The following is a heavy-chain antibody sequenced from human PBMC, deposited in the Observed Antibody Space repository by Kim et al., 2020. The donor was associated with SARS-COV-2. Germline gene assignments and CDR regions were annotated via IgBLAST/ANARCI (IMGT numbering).Heavy chain of an antibody. CDR1: GFTFDDYA. D-gene: IGHD3-22*01. CDR3: AKDAMTNYDDSSGYYYDYYYYYGMDV. V-gene: IGHV3-43*02. J-gene: IGHJ6*02. Sequence: GGSLRLSCAASGFTFDDYAMHWVRQAPGKGLEWVSLISGDGGSTYYADSVKGRFTISRDNSKNSLYLQMNSLRTEDTAVYYCAKDAMTNYDDSSGYYYDYYYYYGMDVGGQGTTVTVS. CDR2: ISGDGGST.